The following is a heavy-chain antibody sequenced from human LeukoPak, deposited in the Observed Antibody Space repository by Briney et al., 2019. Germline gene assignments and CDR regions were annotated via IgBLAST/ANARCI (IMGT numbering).Heavy chain of an antibody. J-gene: IGHJ4*02. Sequence: SETLSLTCTVSGGSISSYYWSWIRQPPGKGLEWIGYIYYSGSTNYNPSLKSRVTISVDTSKNQFSLKLSSVTAADTAVYYCARDRSSGWYYFDYWGQGTLVTVSS. CDR3: ARDRSSGWYYFDY. V-gene: IGHV4-59*01. CDR2: IYYSGST. CDR1: GGSISSYY. D-gene: IGHD6-19*01.